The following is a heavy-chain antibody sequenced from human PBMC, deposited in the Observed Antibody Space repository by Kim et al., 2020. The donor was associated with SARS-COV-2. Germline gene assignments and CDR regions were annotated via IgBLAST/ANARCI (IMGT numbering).Heavy chain of an antibody. CDR2: IYDSWPT. V-gene: IGHV4-39*01. J-gene: IGHJ4*02. CDR3: ARHGKFTDILTYYNPLFYD. Sequence: SETLSLTCTVSSGSISSGSYYWGWIRQPPGRGLEWIGSIYDSWPTYYRSALRSRVTISVDTSKNQFSLKLSYVTAADTAVYFCARHGKFTDILTYYNPLFYDWGPVTLLTVSS. D-gene: IGHD3-9*01. CDR1: SGSISSGSYY.